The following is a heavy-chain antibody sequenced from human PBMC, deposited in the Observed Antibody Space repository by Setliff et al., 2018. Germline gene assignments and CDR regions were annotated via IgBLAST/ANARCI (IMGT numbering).Heavy chain of an antibody. CDR3: AKGGSTSCYTEADY. D-gene: IGHD2-2*02. CDR2: ISSSSSTI. J-gene: IGHJ4*02. V-gene: IGHV3-48*01. CDR1: GFTFSSYS. Sequence: PGGSLRLSCAASGFTFSSYSMNWVRQAPGKGLEWVSYISSSSSTIYYADSVKGRFTISRDNSKNTLYLQMLSLRAEDTAVYYCAKGGSTSCYTEADYWGQGTLVTVSS.